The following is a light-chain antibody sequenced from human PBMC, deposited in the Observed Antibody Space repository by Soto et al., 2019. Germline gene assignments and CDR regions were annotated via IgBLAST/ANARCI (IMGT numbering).Light chain of an antibody. CDR3: QQYQSYAT. CDR2: AAS. J-gene: IGKJ1*01. V-gene: IGKV1-9*01. CDR1: QGISSY. Sequence: DIQLTQSPSFLSASVGDRVTITCRASQGISSYLAWYQQKPGKAPKLLIYAASTLQSGLPSRFSGSGSGTEFTLTISSLQPDDFATYFCQQYQSYATFGQGTKVEIK.